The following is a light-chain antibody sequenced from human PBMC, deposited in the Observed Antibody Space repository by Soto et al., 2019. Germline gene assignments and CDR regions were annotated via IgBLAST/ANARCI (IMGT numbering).Light chain of an antibody. CDR3: QQYNSYRT. V-gene: IGKV1-5*01. CDR2: DAS. CDR1: QSISGW. J-gene: IGKJ1*01. Sequence: DIQMTQSPSTLSASVGDRVTITCRASQSISGWLAWYQQKPGKAPKLLIYDASSLESGVPSRFSGSGSGTEFTLTISSLQPDDFATYYRQQYNSYRTFGQGTKVDI.